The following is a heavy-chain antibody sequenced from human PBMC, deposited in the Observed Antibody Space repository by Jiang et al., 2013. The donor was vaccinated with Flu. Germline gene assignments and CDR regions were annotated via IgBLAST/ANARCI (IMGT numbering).Heavy chain of an antibody. CDR2: ISGSGGST. Sequence: PGGSLRLSCAASGFTFSSYAMSWVRQAPGKGLEWVSAISGSGGSTYYADSVKGRFTISRDNSKNTLYLQMNSLRAEDTAVYYCAKDGGAARPLYWYFDLWGRGTLVTVSS. CDR3: AKDGGAARPLYWYFDL. J-gene: IGHJ2*01. V-gene: IGHV3-23*01. CDR1: GFTFSSYA. D-gene: IGHD6-6*01.